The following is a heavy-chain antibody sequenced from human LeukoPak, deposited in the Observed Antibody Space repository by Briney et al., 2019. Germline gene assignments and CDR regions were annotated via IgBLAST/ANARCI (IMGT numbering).Heavy chain of an antibody. J-gene: IGHJ6*02. D-gene: IGHD3-10*01. CDR1: GGSISDYY. CDR2: MYHSENA. V-gene: IGHV4-59*01. CDR3: ARTRRHYFASGKKMVPWPADMDV. Sequence: PSETLSLTCTVSGGSISDYYWTWIRQPPGKRLEWIGCMYHSENAKYNPSLESRLSISIDTSKSQFSLELNSVTAADTATYYCARTRRHYFASGKKMVPWPADMDVWGQGTTVTVSS.